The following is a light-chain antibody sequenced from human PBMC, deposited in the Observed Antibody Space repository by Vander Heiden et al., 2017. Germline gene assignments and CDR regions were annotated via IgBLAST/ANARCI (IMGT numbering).Light chain of an antibody. V-gene: IGKV3-20*01. CDR1: QTITSNY. CDR3: HGDSCFPRT. CDR2: GAS. Sequence: EIVLTQSPGTSSLSPGERVTLSCRASQTITSNYLAWYQQKPGQSPRLLIYGASSRATGIPDRFSGSGSGTDFTLTINRLEPDDFAVYYCHGDSCFPRTFGQGTKVDI. J-gene: IGKJ1*01.